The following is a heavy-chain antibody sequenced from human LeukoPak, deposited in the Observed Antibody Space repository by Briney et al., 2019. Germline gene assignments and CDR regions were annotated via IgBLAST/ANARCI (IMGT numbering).Heavy chain of an antibody. Sequence: PSETLSLTCTVSGGSISSSSYYWSWIRQPPGKGLEWIGEINHSGSTNYNPSLKSRVTISVDTSKNQFSLKLSSVTAADTAVYYCARVVAVAGRVDYWGQGTLVTVSS. CDR3: ARVVAVAGRVDY. CDR2: INHSGST. D-gene: IGHD6-19*01. V-gene: IGHV4-39*07. J-gene: IGHJ4*02. CDR1: GGSISSSSYY.